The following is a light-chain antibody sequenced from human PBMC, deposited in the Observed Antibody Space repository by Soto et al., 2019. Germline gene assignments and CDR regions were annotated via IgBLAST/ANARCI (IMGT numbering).Light chain of an antibody. Sequence: DIVMTQSPLSLPVTPGEPASISCRSSQSLLHSNGYYYLDWYLQKPGQSPQLLIYLGYNRASGVPDRFSGSGSGTDFTLKISRVEAEDVWVYYCLQALQTPRTFGPGTKVDIK. CDR1: QSLLHSNGYYY. V-gene: IGKV2-28*01. CDR2: LGY. CDR3: LQALQTPRT. J-gene: IGKJ3*01.